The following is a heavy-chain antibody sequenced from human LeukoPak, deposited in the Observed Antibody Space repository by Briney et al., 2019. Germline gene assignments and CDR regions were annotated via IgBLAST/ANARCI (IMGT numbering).Heavy chain of an antibody. Sequence: ASVKVSCKIAGYSLSDLSIHWVREAPGEGLEWMGGFDSENNKMVYSQKFQGRVTMTEDTSADTAYMELTSLRSGDTAVYFCATDRVYRSSGRSWGFFDYCGQGTLVIVSS. J-gene: IGHJ4*02. D-gene: IGHD6-19*01. CDR1: GYSLSDLS. V-gene: IGHV1-24*01. CDR3: ATDRVYRSSGRSWGFFDY. CDR2: FDSENNKM.